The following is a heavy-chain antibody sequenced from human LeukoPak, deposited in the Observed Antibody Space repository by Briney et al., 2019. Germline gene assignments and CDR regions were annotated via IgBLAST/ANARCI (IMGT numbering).Heavy chain of an antibody. CDR1: GFTFKTYT. CDR2: ISSSSSYI. CDR3: ARYDFILISYFDL. V-gene: IGHV3-21*04. D-gene: IGHD3-3*01. J-gene: IGHJ2*01. Sequence: GGSLRLSCAASGFTFKTYTMHWVRQAPGMGLEWVSSISSSSSYIFYADSVKGRFTISRDNAKNSLYLQMNSLRAEDTAVYHCARYDFILISYFDLWGRGALVTVSS.